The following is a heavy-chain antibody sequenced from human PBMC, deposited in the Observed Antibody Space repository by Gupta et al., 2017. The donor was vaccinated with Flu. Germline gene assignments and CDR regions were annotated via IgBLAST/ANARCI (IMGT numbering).Heavy chain of an antibody. V-gene: IGHV3-7*01. Sequence: VQPGGSLRLSCAASGFTFSSYWMSWVRQAPGKGLEWVANIKQDGSEKYYVDSVKGRFTISRDNAKNSLYLQMNSLRAEDTAVYYCARDEPYYDFWSGYRRGMDVWGQGTTVTVSS. CDR3: ARDEPYYDFWSGYRRGMDV. J-gene: IGHJ6*02. CDR1: GFTFSSYW. CDR2: IKQDGSEK. D-gene: IGHD3-3*01.